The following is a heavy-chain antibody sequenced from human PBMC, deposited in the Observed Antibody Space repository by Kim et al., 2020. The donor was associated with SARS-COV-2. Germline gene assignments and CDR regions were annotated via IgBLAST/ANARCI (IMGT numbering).Heavy chain of an antibody. Sequence: GGSLRLSCVASGFTFSSYGMHWVRQAPGKGLEWVAVISYDGSNKYYADSVKGRFTISRDNSKNTLYLQMNSLRAEDTAVYYCARGITYYYGSGTNWFDPWGQGTLVTVSS. CDR1: GFTFSSYG. D-gene: IGHD3-10*01. CDR2: ISYDGSNK. J-gene: IGHJ5*02. CDR3: ARGITYYYGSGTNWFDP. V-gene: IGHV3-33*05.